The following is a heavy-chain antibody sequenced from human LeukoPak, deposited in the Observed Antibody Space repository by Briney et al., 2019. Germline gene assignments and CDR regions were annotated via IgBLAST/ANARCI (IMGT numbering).Heavy chain of an antibody. J-gene: IGHJ4*02. V-gene: IGHV1-18*01. CDR1: GYTFTSYG. D-gene: IGHD2-2*01. Sequence: ASVKVSCKASGYTFTSYGISWVRQAPGQGLEWMGWISAYNGNTNYAQKLQGRVTMTTDTPTSTAYMELRSLRSDDTAVYYCARDQHEIVVVPAAVDFDYWGQGTLVTVSS. CDR2: ISAYNGNT. CDR3: ARDQHEIVVVPAAVDFDY.